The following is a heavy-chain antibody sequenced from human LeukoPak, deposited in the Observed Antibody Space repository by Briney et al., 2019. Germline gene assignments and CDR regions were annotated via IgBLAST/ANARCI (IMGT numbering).Heavy chain of an antibody. D-gene: IGHD2-15*01. J-gene: IGHJ4*02. Sequence: ASVKVSCKASGYTFTGYYMRWVRQAPGQGLEWMGWINPNSGGTNYAQKFQGRVTMTRDTSISTAYMELSRLRSDDTAVYYCAAGCSGGSCYSSDYWGQGTLVTVSS. CDR2: INPNSGGT. CDR1: GYTFTGYY. V-gene: IGHV1-2*02. CDR3: AAGCSGGSCYSSDY.